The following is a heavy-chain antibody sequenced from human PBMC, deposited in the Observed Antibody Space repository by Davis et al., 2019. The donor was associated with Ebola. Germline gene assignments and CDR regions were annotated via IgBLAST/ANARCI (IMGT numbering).Heavy chain of an antibody. D-gene: IGHD2-15*01. CDR3: ARVVDTWRVVDDY. J-gene: IGHJ4*02. Sequence: ASVKVSCKASGYTFTSCGISWVRQAPGQGLEWMGWISAYTGDTNYAQKFQGRVTMTTDTSTSTAYMELRSLRSDDTAVYYCARVVDTWRVVDDYWGQGTLVTVSS. CDR1: GYTFTSCG. CDR2: ISAYTGDT. V-gene: IGHV1-18*01.